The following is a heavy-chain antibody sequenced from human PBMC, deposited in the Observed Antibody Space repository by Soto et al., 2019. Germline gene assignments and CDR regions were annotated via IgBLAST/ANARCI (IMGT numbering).Heavy chain of an antibody. Sequence: ASVKVSCKASGGTFSSYAISWVRQAPGQGLEWMGGIIPIFGTANYAQKFQGRVTITADESASTAYMELSSLRSEDTAVYYCARGALIAAAGRHAFDIWGQGTMVTVSS. V-gene: IGHV1-69*13. D-gene: IGHD6-13*01. J-gene: IGHJ3*02. CDR1: GGTFSSYA. CDR2: IIPIFGTA. CDR3: ARGALIAAAGRHAFDI.